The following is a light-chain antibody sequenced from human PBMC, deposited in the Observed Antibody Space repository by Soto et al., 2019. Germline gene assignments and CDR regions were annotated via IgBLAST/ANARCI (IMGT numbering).Light chain of an antibody. Sequence: TLSVSPVERATLSCRASQTVSRNLAWYQQRPGQAPRLLIYGASTRATGIPDRFSGSGSGTESTLTISSLQSEDFAVYYCQQYNNWPPITFGQGRRLEVK. CDR2: GAS. J-gene: IGKJ5*01. CDR1: QTVSRN. CDR3: QQYNNWPPIT. V-gene: IGKV3D-15*01.